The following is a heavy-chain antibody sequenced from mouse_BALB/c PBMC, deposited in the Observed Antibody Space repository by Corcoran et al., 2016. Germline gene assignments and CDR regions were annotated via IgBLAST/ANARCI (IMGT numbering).Heavy chain of an antibody. Sequence: QIQLVQSGPELKKPGETVKISCKASGYTFTNYGMNWVKQAPGKGLKWMGWINTYTGESTYADDFKGRFAFSLETSASTAYLQINNLKNEDMATYFCARSYYGSSYWYFDVWGAGTTVTVSS. CDR2: INTYTGES. V-gene: IGHV9-1*02. CDR1: GYTFTNYG. D-gene: IGHD1-1*01. J-gene: IGHJ1*01. CDR3: ARSYYGSSYWYFDV.